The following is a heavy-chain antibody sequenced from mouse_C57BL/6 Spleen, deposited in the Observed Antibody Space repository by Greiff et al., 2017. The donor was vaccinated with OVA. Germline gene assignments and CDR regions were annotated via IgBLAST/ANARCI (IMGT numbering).Heavy chain of an antibody. D-gene: IGHD1-1*01. V-gene: IGHV1-55*01. Sequence: QVQLQQPGAELVKPGASVKMSCKASGYTFTSYWITWVKQRPGQGLEWIGDIYPGSGSTNYNEKFKSKATLTVDTSSSTAYMQLSSLTSEDSAVYDCAREGLTVVARDCDVWGTGTTVTVSS. CDR1: GYTFTSYW. CDR3: AREGLTVVARDCDV. CDR2: IYPGSGST. J-gene: IGHJ1*03.